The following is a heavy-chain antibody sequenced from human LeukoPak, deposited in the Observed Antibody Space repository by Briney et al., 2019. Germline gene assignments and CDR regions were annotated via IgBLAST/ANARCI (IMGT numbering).Heavy chain of an antibody. CDR2: IYPGDSDT. J-gene: IGHJ4*02. CDR3: ARPGQLGEYTPYHFDY. CDR1: GYSSTSYW. D-gene: IGHD3-10*01. V-gene: IGHV5-51*01. Sequence: GESLQISCQGSGYSSTSYWIGWARPRPGKGLEWMGIIYPGDSDTRYSPSFQGQVTISADDSISTAYLPWSSLKAPHTAMYYCARPGQLGEYTPYHFDYWGQGILVTVSS.